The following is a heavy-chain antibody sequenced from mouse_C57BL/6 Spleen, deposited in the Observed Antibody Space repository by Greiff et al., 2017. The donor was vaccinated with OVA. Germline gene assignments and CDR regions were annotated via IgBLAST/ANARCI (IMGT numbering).Heavy chain of an antibody. V-gene: IGHV3-6*01. D-gene: IGHD1-1*01. CDR2: ISYDGSN. CDR3: ARAPITTVVAEYYFDY. Sequence: EVKLMESGPGLVKPSQSLSLTCSVTGYSITSGYYWNWIRQFPGNKLEWMGYISYDGSNNYNPSLKNRISITRDTSKNQFFLKLNSVTTEDTATYYCARAPITTVVAEYYFDYWGQGTTLTVSS. J-gene: IGHJ2*01. CDR1: GYSITSGYY.